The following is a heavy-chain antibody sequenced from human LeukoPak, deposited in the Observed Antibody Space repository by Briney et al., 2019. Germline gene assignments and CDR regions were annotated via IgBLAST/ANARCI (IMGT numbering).Heavy chain of an antibody. J-gene: IGHJ4*02. CDR2: INPSGGST. V-gene: IGHV1-46*01. CDR3: ARGFPQMASYLGFDY. D-gene: IGHD5-24*01. Sequence: GGSVKVSCKASGYTFTSYYMHWVRQAPGQGLEWMGIINPSGGSTSYAQKFQGRVTMTRDTSTSTVYMELSSLRSEDTAVYYCARGFPQMASYLGFDYWGQGTLVTVSS. CDR1: GYTFTSYY.